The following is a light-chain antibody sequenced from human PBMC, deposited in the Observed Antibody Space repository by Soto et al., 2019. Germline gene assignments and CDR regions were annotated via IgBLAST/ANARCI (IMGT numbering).Light chain of an antibody. J-gene: IGKJ4*01. CDR1: QSVTTF. Sequence: EIVLTQSPAPLSLSPGERATLSCRASQSVTTFLAWYQQKPGQAPRLLIYDASTRATGIPARFTGSGSGTDFTLTISSLEPEDVAVYYCQQRSNWPPVLTFGGGTKVEI. CDR2: DAS. V-gene: IGKV3-11*01. CDR3: QQRSNWPPVLT.